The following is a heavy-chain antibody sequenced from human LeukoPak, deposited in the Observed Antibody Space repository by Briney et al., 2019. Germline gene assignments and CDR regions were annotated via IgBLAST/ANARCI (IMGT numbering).Heavy chain of an antibody. CDR2: IWYDGSNK. V-gene: IGHV3-33*06. CDR3: AKALNGLVDY. D-gene: IGHD6-19*01. Sequence: GRSLRLSCAASGFTFSDYGMHWVRQAPDKGLEWVAVIWYDGSNKYYADSVKGRFTISRDNSKNTLYLQMNSLRAEDTAVYYCAKALNGLVDYWGQGTLVTVSS. J-gene: IGHJ4*02. CDR1: GFTFSDYG.